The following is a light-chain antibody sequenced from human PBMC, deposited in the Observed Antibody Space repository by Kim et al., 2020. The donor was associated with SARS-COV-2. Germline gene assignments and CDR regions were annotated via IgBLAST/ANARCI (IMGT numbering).Light chain of an antibody. CDR2: GAS. CDR1: QSVSSSY. J-gene: IGKJ2*01. Sequence: PSVTPGERATLSCRASQSVSSSYLARYQQKPGQAPRLLIYGASSRATGIPDRVSGSGSGTDFTLTISRLEPEDFAVYYCQQYGSSPLGQGTKLEI. CDR3: QQYGSSP. V-gene: IGKV3-20*01.